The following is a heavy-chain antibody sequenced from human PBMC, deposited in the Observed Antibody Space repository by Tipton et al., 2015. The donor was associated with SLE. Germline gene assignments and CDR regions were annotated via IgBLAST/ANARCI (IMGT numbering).Heavy chain of an antibody. J-gene: IGHJ4*02. D-gene: IGHD3-10*01. CDR3: ARDRGRDFFFDY. V-gene: IGHV4-38-2*02. Sequence: LRLSCDVSGYSISSGYYWGWIRQPPGKGLEWIGRIFSSGTTNYNPSLKSRVTMSLDTSKNQFSLKLTSVTAADTAVYYCARDRGRDFFFDYWGQGTL. CDR1: GYSISSGYY. CDR2: IFSSGTT.